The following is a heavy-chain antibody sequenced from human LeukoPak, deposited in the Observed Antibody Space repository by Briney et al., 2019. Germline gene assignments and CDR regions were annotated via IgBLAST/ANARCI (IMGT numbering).Heavy chain of an antibody. D-gene: IGHD3-22*01. Sequence: SETLSLTCTVSGGSISSSSYYWGWIRQPPGKGLEWIGSIYYSGSTYYNPSLKSRVTISEDTSKNQFSLKLSSVTAADTAVYYCARSLPDYFYDSSGYPYYFDFWGQGSLVTVSS. CDR2: IYYSGST. V-gene: IGHV4-39*07. CDR1: GGSISSSSYY. CDR3: ARSLPDYFYDSSGYPYYFDF. J-gene: IGHJ4*02.